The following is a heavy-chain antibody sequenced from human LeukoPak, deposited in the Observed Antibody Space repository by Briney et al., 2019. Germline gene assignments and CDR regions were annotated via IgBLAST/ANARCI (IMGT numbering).Heavy chain of an antibody. CDR3: ARQYCGGGSCYNFDY. CDR2: ISAYNGNT. J-gene: IGHJ4*02. Sequence: ASVKVSCKASGYTFTSYGISWVRQAPGQGLEWMGWISAYNGNTNYAQKLQGRVTMTTDTSTSTAYMELRSLRSDDTAVYYCARQYCGGGSCYNFDYWGQGTLVTVSS. D-gene: IGHD2-15*01. V-gene: IGHV1-18*01. CDR1: GYTFTSYG.